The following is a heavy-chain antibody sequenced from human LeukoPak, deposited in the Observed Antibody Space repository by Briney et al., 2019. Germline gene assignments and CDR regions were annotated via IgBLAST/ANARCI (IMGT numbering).Heavy chain of an antibody. CDR1: GFDFEYYA. J-gene: IGHJ4*02. V-gene: IGHV3-43*02. Sequence: GGPLTLSCGASGFDFEYYAVLGVRQAPGKGLEWVSLISGDGGSTYYADSVKGRFTISRDNSKNSLYLQMNSLRTEDTALYYCAKDPIWGQGTLVTVSS. CDR3: AKDPI. CDR2: ISGDGGST.